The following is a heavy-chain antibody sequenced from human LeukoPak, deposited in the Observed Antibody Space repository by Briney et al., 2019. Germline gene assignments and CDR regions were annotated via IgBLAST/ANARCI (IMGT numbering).Heavy chain of an antibody. V-gene: IGHV3-66*02. CDR3: ARVIAAAEIDY. CDR1: GFTVSSNY. D-gene: IGHD6-13*01. Sequence: PGGSLRLSRAASGFTVSSNYMSWVRQAPGKGLEWVSVIYSGGSTYYADSVKGRFTISRDNSKNTLYLQMNSLRAEDTAVYYCARVIAAAEIDYWGQGTLVTVSS. CDR2: IYSGGST. J-gene: IGHJ4*02.